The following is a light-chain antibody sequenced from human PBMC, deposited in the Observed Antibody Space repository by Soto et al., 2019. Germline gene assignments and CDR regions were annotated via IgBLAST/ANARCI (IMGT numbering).Light chain of an antibody. CDR3: HQRSNWWT. V-gene: IGKV3D-20*02. CDR1: QSLSSSY. CDR2: GAS. J-gene: IGKJ1*01. Sequence: EIVLTQSPGTLSLSPGERATLSCRASQSLSSSYLAWYQQKPGQAPRLLIYGASSRATAIPDRFSGSGSGTDFTLTINRLEPEDFAVYYCHQRSNWWTFGQGTKVDIK.